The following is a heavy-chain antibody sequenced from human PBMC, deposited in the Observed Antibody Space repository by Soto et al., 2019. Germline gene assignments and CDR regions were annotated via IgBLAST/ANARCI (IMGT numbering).Heavy chain of an antibody. CDR2: IRSNSGNT. CDR1: GFTFSYYN. J-gene: IGHJ4*02. V-gene: IGHV3-48*02. CDR3: ARDGESSRPSDFDY. D-gene: IGHD3-22*01. Sequence: GGSLRLSCAASGFTFSYYNMHWVRQAPGKGLEWISFIRSNSGNTYYADSVKGRFTISRDNAKNSLYLQMNSLRDEDTAVYYCARDGESSRPSDFDYWGQGTLVTVSS.